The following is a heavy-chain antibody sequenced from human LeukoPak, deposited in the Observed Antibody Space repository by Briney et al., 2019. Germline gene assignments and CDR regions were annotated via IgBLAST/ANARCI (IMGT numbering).Heavy chain of an antibody. CDR2: IWYDGSNK. D-gene: IGHD1-1*01. CDR1: GFTFSSYG. Sequence: GGSLRLSCAASGFTFSSYGMHWVRQAPGKGLEWVAVIWYDGSNKYYADSVKGRFTISRDNSKNTLYLQMNSLRAEDTAVYYCARDHSKKLAYFDYWGQGTLVTVSS. J-gene: IGHJ4*02. V-gene: IGHV3-33*01. CDR3: ARDHSKKLAYFDY.